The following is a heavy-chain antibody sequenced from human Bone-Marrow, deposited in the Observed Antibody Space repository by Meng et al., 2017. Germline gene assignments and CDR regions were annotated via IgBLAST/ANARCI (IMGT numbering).Heavy chain of an antibody. CDR3: ARRREVVSHRDWFDS. Sequence: QAQLQESGPGLVKPSETLFLTCPVSGGSITNYYWTWFRQPPGKRLEWIGYIRHSGSAAYDHSLKSRVTISVDTSKNQFSLKLSSVTATDTAVYYCARRREVVSHRDWFDSWGQGTLVTVSS. D-gene: IGHD5/OR15-5a*01. CDR1: GGSITNYY. V-gene: IGHV4-59*08. J-gene: IGHJ5*01. CDR2: IRHSGSA.